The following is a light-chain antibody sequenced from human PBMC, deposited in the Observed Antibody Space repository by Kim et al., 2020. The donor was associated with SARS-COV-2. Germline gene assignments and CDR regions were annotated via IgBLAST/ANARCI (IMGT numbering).Light chain of an antibody. J-gene: IGLJ3*02. CDR3: ATWDDSLDVWM. CDR1: SSNIGRNT. Sequence: QSVLTQPPSASGTPGQRVTISCSGSSSNIGRNTVNWYQQFPGTAPQLLIDTDERRPSGVSDRVSCSKSGTSASLAISALRSEDEADYYCATWDDSLDVWMFGGGTQLTVL. CDR2: TDE. V-gene: IGLV1-44*01.